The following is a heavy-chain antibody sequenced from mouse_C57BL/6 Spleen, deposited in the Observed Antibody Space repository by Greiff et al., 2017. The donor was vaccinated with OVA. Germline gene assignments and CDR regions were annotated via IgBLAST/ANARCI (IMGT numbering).Heavy chain of an antibody. V-gene: IGHV1-69*01. CDR1: GYTFTSYW. CDR3: ARRIYYDYDGYYFDY. Sequence: VQLQQSGAELVMPGASVKLSCKASGYTFTSYWMHWVKQRPGQGLEWIGEIDPSDSYTNYNQKFKGKSTLTVDKSSSTAYMQLSSLTSEDSAVYYCARRIYYDYDGYYFDYWGLGTTLTVSS. CDR2: IDPSDSYT. J-gene: IGHJ2*01. D-gene: IGHD2-4*01.